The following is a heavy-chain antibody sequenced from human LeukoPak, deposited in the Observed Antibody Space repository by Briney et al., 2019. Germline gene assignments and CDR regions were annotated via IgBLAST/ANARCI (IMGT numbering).Heavy chain of an antibody. Sequence: GGSLRLSCAASGFTFSSYGMHWFRQAPGKGLEWVAVISYDGSNKYYADSVKGRFTISRDNSKNTLYLQMNSLRAEDTAVYYCAKDFSSGEWLVRFDYWGQGTLVTVSS. J-gene: IGHJ4*02. V-gene: IGHV3-30*18. CDR2: ISYDGSNK. CDR1: GFTFSSYG. CDR3: AKDFSSGEWLVRFDY. D-gene: IGHD6-19*01.